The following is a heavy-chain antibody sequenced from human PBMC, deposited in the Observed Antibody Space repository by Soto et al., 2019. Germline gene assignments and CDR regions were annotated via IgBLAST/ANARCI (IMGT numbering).Heavy chain of an antibody. CDR1: GGSITSSSHF. Sequence: SETLSLTCSASGGSITSSSHFWGWVRQPPGKGLEWIGTIYFTGNTYYTPSLKSRLTMSIDTSKNEFSLRLNSVTAADTAVYYCAGQTFTIAAASYGRSNWFDPWGPGTLVTVLL. V-gene: IGHV4-39*01. CDR2: IYFTGNT. J-gene: IGHJ5*02. D-gene: IGHD6-25*01. CDR3: AGQTFTIAAASYGRSNWFDP.